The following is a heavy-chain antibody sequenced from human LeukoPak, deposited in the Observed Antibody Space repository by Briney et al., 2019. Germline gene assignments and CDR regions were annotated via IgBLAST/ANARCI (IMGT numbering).Heavy chain of an antibody. CDR3: ATCPPSSWYYFDV. CDR1: GFTFSSHD. V-gene: IGHV3-13*04. D-gene: IGHD6-13*01. J-gene: IGHJ6*03. CDR2: FIPAGDR. Sequence: GGSLRLSCAASGFTFSSHDMHWVRQAAGKGLEWVSGFIPAGDRYYAASVKGRFTISRDNSKNSLYLQMNSLRAEDTAVYYCATCPPSSWYYFDVWGQGTTVTVSS.